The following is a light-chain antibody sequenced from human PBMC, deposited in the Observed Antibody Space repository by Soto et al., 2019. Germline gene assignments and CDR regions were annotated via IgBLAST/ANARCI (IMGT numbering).Light chain of an antibody. Sequence: DIQMTQSPSSLSASVGDRVTITCRASQGISNYLAWYQQKPGKVPKLLIYAASTLQSGVPSRFSGSGSGTDFTRTISSRQPEDVATYYCQKYNSATWTFGQGTKVEIK. V-gene: IGKV1-27*01. CDR2: AAS. CDR1: QGISNY. CDR3: QKYNSATWT. J-gene: IGKJ1*01.